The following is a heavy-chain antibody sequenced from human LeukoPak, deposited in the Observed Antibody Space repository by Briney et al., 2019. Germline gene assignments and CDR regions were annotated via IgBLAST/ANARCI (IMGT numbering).Heavy chain of an antibody. D-gene: IGHD3/OR15-3a*01. V-gene: IGHV2-70*11. Sequence: SGPALVKPTQTLTLTCTFSGFSLSTSGMCVSWIRQPPGKALEWLARIDWDDDKYYSTSLKTRLTISKDTSKNQVVLTMTNMDPVDTATYYCARSDWLSPGASHGMDVWGPGATVTVSS. CDR2: IDWDDDK. CDR3: ARSDWLSPGASHGMDV. CDR1: GFSLSTSGMC. J-gene: IGHJ6*02.